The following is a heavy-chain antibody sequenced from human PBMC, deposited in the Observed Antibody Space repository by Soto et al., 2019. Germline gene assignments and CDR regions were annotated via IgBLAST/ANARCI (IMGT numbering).Heavy chain of an antibody. CDR2: ISSSSSTI. CDR3: ARDIYCSGGSCYSGRYGMDV. Sequence: PGGSLRLSCAASGFTFSSYSMNWVRQAPGKGLEWVSYISSSSSTIYYADSVKGRFTISRDYAKNSLYLQMNSLRDEDTAVYYCARDIYCSGGSCYSGRYGMDVWGQGTTVTVSS. D-gene: IGHD2-15*01. V-gene: IGHV3-48*02. CDR1: GFTFSSYS. J-gene: IGHJ6*02.